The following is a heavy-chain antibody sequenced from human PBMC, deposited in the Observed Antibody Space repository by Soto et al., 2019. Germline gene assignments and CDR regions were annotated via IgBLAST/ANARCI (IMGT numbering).Heavy chain of an antibody. V-gene: IGHV1-69*02. Sequence: SVKVSCKASGGTFSSYTISWVRQAPGQGLDWMGRIIPILGIANYAQKFQGRVTITADKSTSTAYMELSSLRSEDTAVYYCAGPLITMIVVVISFGAFEIWGQGTMVTVSS. CDR3: AGPLITMIVVVISFGAFEI. CDR2: IIPILGIA. D-gene: IGHD3-22*01. CDR1: GGTFSSYT. J-gene: IGHJ3*02.